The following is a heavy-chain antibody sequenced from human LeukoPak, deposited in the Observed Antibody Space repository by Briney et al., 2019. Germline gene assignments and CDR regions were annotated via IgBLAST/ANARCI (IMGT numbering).Heavy chain of an antibody. Sequence: SETLSLTCAVYGGSFSGYYWSWIRQPPGKGLEWIGEINHSGSTNYNPSLKSRVTISVDTSKNQFSLKLSSVTAADTAVYYCARRSASTSGYGVRWSDPWGQGTLVTVSS. CDR1: GGSFSGYY. D-gene: IGHD5-12*01. CDR2: INHSGST. CDR3: ARRSASTSGYGVRWSDP. V-gene: IGHV4-34*01. J-gene: IGHJ5*02.